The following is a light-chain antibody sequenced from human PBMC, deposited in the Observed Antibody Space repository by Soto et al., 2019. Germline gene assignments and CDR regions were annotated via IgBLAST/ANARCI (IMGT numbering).Light chain of an antibody. Sequence: EIVLTQAPGTLALSPGERTTLSCRASESVSSNLLDWYPQKPGQAPRLLIYGASSRATGIPDRFSGSGSGTDFTLTISRLEPEDFAVYYCQQYETSPRTFGQGTKVDIK. CDR3: QQYETSPRT. J-gene: IGKJ1*01. V-gene: IGKV3-20*01. CDR2: GAS. CDR1: ESVSSNL.